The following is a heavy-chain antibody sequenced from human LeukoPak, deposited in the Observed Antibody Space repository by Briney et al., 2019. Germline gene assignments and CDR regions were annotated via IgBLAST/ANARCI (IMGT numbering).Heavy chain of an antibody. V-gene: IGHV3-23*01. CDR3: AKKYNNYYFDY. J-gene: IGHJ4*02. Sequence: GGSLRLSCAASGFTFSSYAMSWVRQAPGKGLEWVSAISGSGGSTYYADAVKGRFTISRENSNNTLYLQMNSLRAEDTAVYYCAKKYNNYYFDYWGQGTLVTVSS. D-gene: IGHD1-14*01. CDR2: ISGSGGST. CDR1: GFTFSSYA.